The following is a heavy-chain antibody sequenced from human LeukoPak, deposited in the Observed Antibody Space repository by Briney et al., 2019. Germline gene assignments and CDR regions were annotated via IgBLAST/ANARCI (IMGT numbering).Heavy chain of an antibody. CDR2: ISSSSYYI. V-gene: IGHV3-21*01. CDR3: GAAYSGSSPFDY. CDR1: GFTFSTYT. Sequence: KTGGSLRLSCTASGFTFSTYTMNWVRQAPGKGLEWVSSISSSSYYIYYADSVKGRFTISRDNAKNSLFLQMNSLRAEDTAVYYCGAAYSGSSPFDYWGQGTLVTVPS. D-gene: IGHD1-26*01. J-gene: IGHJ4*02.